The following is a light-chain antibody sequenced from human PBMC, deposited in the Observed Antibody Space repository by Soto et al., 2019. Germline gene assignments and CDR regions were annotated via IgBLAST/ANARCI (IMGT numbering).Light chain of an antibody. J-gene: IGLJ3*02. CDR2: DVS. V-gene: IGLV2-14*01. CDR1: SSDVGGYNY. CDR3: SSYTISSTLLE. Sequence: QSALTQPASVSGSPGQSITISCTGTSSDVGGYNYVSWYQQHPGKAPKLMIYDVSNRPSGVSNRFSGSKSGNTASLTISGLQAEDEADYYCSSYTISSTLLEFGGGTKLTV.